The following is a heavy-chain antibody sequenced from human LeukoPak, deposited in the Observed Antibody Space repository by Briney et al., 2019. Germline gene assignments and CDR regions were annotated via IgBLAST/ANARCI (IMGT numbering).Heavy chain of an antibody. V-gene: IGHV3-21*01. CDR1: GFTLSSYS. CDR3: ARGVNSSGWYFDY. CDR2: ISSSSSYI. J-gene: IGHJ4*02. D-gene: IGHD6-19*01. Sequence: GGSLRLSCAASGFTLSSYSMNWVRQAPGKGLEWVSSISSSSSYIYYADSVKGRFTISRDNAKNSLYLQMNRLRAEDTAVYYCARGVNSSGWYFDYWGQGTLVTVSS.